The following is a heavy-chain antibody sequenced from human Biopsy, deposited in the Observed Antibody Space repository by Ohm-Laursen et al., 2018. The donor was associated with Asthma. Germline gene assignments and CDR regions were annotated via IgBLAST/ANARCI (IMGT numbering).Heavy chain of an antibody. CDR1: GFVFSQCG. Sequence: SLRLSCAAPGFVFSQCGMHWVRQGPGKELERVALVSSDGHNKYYEDSVKGRFTISRDNSRNRLYLQINRLTVEDSAVYFCARQSGQDYGDSSGFDIWGQGTKVAVSS. V-gene: IGHV3-30*03. CDR2: VSSDGHNK. D-gene: IGHD3-22*01. J-gene: IGHJ3*02. CDR3: ARQSGQDYGDSSGFDI.